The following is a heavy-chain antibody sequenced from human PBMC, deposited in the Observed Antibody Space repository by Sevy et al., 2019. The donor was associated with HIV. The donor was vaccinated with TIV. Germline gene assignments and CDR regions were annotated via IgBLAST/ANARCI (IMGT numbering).Heavy chain of an antibody. CDR3: AKDLVEAVAGPGGFGMDV. CDR2: ISYDGSNK. D-gene: IGHD6-19*01. Sequence: GESLKISCAASGFTFSSYGMHWVHQAPGKGLEWVAVISYDGSNKYYADSVKGRFTISRDNSKNTLYLQMNSLRAEDTAVYYCAKDLVEAVAGPGGFGMDVWGQGTTVTVSS. J-gene: IGHJ6*02. V-gene: IGHV3-30*18. CDR1: GFTFSSYG.